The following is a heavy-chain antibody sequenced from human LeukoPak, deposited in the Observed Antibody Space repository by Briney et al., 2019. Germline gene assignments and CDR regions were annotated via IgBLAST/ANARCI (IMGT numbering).Heavy chain of an antibody. CDR1: GGSINSSSYY. Sequence: ASETLSLTCTVSGGSINSSSYYWGWIRQSPGKGLEWIGSIYYRGRTYSNPSLRSRVTMSVDTSKNQFSLSLTSLTAADTAVYYCARVYGSESYSYFDYWGQGTLVTVSS. J-gene: IGHJ4*02. CDR2: IYYRGRT. CDR3: ARVYGSESYSYFDY. D-gene: IGHD3-10*01. V-gene: IGHV4-39*07.